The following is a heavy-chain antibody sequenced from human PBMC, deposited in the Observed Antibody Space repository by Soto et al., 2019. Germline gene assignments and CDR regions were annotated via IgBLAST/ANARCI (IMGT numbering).Heavy chain of an antibody. J-gene: IGHJ4*02. CDR2: ISSDGSNK. V-gene: IGHV3-30-3*01. CDR3: ARDDEGGSDCDLGY. CDR1: GFTFSSHA. D-gene: IGHD1-26*01. Sequence: QVQLVESGGGVVQPGRSLRLSCAVSGFTFSSHAMHWVRQAPGKGLEWVTLISSDGSNKYYADSVKGRFTTSRDNSKNTIDLQMNGLRVEDTAVYYCARDDEGGSDCDLGYWGQGALVTVSS.